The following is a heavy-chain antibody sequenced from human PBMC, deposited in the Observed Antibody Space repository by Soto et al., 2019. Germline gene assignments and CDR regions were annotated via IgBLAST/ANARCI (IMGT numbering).Heavy chain of an antibody. D-gene: IGHD4-17*01. CDR3: AKGSTDFDY. CDR1: GFTFSSYG. Sequence: QVQLVESGGGVVQPGRSLRLSCAASGFTFSSYGMHWVRQAPGKGLEWVAVISYDGSNKYYADSVKGRFTISRDNSKNPLYLQMNSLRAEDTAVYYCAKGSTDFDYWGQGTLVTVSS. J-gene: IGHJ4*02. V-gene: IGHV3-30*18. CDR2: ISYDGSNK.